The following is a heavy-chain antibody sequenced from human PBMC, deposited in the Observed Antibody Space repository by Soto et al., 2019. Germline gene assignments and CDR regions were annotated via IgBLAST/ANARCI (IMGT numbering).Heavy chain of an antibody. J-gene: IGHJ4*02. CDR3: AGGSKDSYPGSRIFDF. D-gene: IGHD3-10*01. CDR1: GISFGRRA. V-gene: IGHV3-23*01. Sequence: GGSLRLSCVASGISFGRRAMSWVRQAPGAGLARVSTITDTGGDAKYADSVRGRFTISRDNSKKTLYLQMSSLRADDSAVYFCAGGSKDSYPGSRIFDFCGRGTLVTVSS. CDR2: ITDTGGDA.